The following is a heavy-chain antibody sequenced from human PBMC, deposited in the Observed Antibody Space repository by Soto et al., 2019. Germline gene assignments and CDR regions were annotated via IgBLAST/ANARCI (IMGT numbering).Heavy chain of an antibody. J-gene: IGHJ6*02. Sequence: QVQLVQSGAEVKKPGASVKVSCKASGYTFTNYAISWVRQAPGQGLEWMGWISVYNGNTDYAQKLQGRVTMTTDTSTSTAYMELRSLRADDTAVYYCARGHCSGGSCYSSYPYGMDVWGQGTTVTVSS. D-gene: IGHD2-15*01. CDR3: ARGHCSGGSCYSSYPYGMDV. V-gene: IGHV1-18*01. CDR1: GYTFTNYA. CDR2: ISVYNGNT.